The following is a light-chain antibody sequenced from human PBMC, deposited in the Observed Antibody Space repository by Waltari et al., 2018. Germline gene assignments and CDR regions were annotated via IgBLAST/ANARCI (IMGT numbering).Light chain of an antibody. V-gene: IGLV2-8*01. CDR3: SSYAGSNNV. CDR1: SSDVGAYNF. J-gene: IGLJ1*01. Sequence: QSALTQPPSASGSPGQSVTISCTGTSSDVGAYNFVSWYQQHPGKAPKLMIYDVSKRPSGGPDSLSGSKSGNTASLTVAGLQAGDEADYYCSSYAGSNNVFGTGTKVTVL. CDR2: DVS.